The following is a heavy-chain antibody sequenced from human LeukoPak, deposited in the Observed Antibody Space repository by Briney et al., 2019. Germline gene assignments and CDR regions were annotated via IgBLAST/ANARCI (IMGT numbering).Heavy chain of an antibody. J-gene: IGHJ4*02. CDR3: AGHHPRNTVDF. CDR1: GGSISSSRYY. D-gene: IGHD2/OR15-2a*01. CDR2: IYYSGST. Sequence: TSSETLSLTCTVSGGSISSSRYYWGWIRQPPGKGLEWIGSIYYSGSTYYNPSLKSRVTISVDTSKNQFSLKLSSVTAADTAVYYCAGHHPRNTVDFWGQGTLVTVSS. V-gene: IGHV4-39*01.